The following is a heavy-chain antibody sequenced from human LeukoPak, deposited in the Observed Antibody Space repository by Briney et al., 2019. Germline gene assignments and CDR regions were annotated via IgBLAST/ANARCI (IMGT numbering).Heavy chain of an antibody. CDR2: ISSSSSYI. CDR1: GIRFGDHA. CDR3: ARENYDFWSGYYTLDY. Sequence: GGSLRLSCVASGIRFGDHAMTWVRQAPGEGLEWVSSISSSSSYIYYADSVKGRFTISRDNAKNSLYLQMNSLRAEDTAVYYCARENYDFWSGYYTLDYWGQGTLVTVSS. V-gene: IGHV3-21*01. J-gene: IGHJ4*02. D-gene: IGHD3-3*01.